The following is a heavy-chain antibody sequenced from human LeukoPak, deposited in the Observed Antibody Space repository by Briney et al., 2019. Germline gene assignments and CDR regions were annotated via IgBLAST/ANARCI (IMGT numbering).Heavy chain of an antibody. CDR1: GGSISSYY. V-gene: IGHV4-59*01. D-gene: IGHD1-26*01. CDR2: LYYSGST. CDR3: ARSNDPNGSYRRPFNY. Sequence: SETLSLTCTVSGGSISSYYWSWIRQPSGKGLEWIGCLYYSGSTNYNPSLKSRVTISVDTSKNQFSLKLTSVTAADTAVYYCARSNDPNGSYRRPFNYWGQGTLVTVSS. J-gene: IGHJ4*02.